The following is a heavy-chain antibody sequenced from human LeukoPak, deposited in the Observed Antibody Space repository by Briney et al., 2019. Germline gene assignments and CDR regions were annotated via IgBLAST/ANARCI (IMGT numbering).Heavy chain of an antibody. CDR3: ARGAGGYNIFDY. J-gene: IGHJ4*02. CDR2: ISSNGGST. CDR1: GFTFSSYA. D-gene: IGHD5-24*01. V-gene: IGHV3-64*01. Sequence: GGSLRPSCAASGFTFSSYAMHWVRQAPGKGLEYVSAISSNGGSTYYANSVKGRFTISRDNSKNTLYLQMGSLRAEDMAVYYCARGAGGYNIFDYWGQGTLVTVSS.